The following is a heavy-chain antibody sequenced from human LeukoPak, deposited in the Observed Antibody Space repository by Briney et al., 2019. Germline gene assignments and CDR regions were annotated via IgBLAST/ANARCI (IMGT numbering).Heavy chain of an antibody. D-gene: IGHD6-19*01. J-gene: IGHJ4*02. CDR3: ARGAAVAGNYFDY. V-gene: IGHV5-51*01. CDR1: GYSFTSYW. CDR2: IYPGDSDT. Sequence: GESLKIFCKGSGYSFTSYWIGWVRQMPGKGLEWMGIIYPGDSDTRYSPSFQGQVTISADKSISTAYLQWSSLKASDTAMYYCARGAAVAGNYFDYWGQGTLVTVSS.